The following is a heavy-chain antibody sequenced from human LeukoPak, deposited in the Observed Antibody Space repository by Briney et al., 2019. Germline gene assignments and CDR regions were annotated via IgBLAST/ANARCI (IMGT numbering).Heavy chain of an antibody. V-gene: IGHV3-21*01. CDR3: AREYCSSTSCYAEPYYMDV. J-gene: IGHJ6*03. D-gene: IGHD2-2*01. CDR1: GFTFSSYS. Sequence: PGGSLRLSCAASGFTFSSYSMNWVRQAPGKGLEWDSSISSSSSYIYYADSVKGRFTISRDNAKNSLYLQMNSLRAEDTAVYYCAREYCSSTSCYAEPYYMDVWGKGTTVTVSS. CDR2: ISSSSSYI.